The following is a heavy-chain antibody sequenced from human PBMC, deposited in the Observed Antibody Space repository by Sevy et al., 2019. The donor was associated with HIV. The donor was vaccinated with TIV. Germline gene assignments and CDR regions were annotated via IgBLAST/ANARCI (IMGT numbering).Heavy chain of an antibody. CDR1: RFNFDNYA. Sequence: GGSLRLSCAASRFNFDNYAIHWVRQAPGKGLEWVSGVNGAGISANYADSVRGRFTVSRDNSKDIVYLQMNSLRAGDTATYFCARGALWSAENGGFENWGQGTLVTVSS. CDR2: VNGAGISA. J-gene: IGHJ1*01. V-gene: IGHV3-23*01. D-gene: IGHD2-15*01. CDR3: ARGALWSAENGGFEN.